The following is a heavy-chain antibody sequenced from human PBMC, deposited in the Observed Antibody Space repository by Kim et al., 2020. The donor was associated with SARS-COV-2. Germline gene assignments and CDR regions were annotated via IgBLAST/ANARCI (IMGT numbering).Heavy chain of an antibody. CDR3: ARGYDFWSGKLRYNWFDP. CDR1: GGSISSYY. Sequence: SETLSLTCTVSGGSISSYYWSWIRQPPGKGLEWIGYIYYSGSTNYNPSLKSRVTISVDTSKNQFSLKLSSVTAADTAVYYCARGYDFWSGKLRYNWFDPWGQGTLVTVSS. V-gene: IGHV4-59*13. CDR2: IYYSGST. D-gene: IGHD3-3*01. J-gene: IGHJ5*02.